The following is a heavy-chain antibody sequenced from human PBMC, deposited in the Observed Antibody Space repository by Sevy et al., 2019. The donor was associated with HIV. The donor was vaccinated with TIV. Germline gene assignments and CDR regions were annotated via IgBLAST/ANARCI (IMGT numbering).Heavy chain of an antibody. D-gene: IGHD6-19*01. CDR1: GGSISSGDYY. CDR3: ARGVAVAGSFAFDY. V-gene: IGHV4-31*11. J-gene: IGHJ4*02. CDR2: VFTSGST. Sequence: SENLSLTCAVSGGSISSGDYYWNWIRQHPGKGLMWIGYVFTSGSTYYNPSLKSRLIISGDTSKNQFSLRLSSVTAADTAVYYCARGVAVAGSFAFDYWGQGTLVTVSS.